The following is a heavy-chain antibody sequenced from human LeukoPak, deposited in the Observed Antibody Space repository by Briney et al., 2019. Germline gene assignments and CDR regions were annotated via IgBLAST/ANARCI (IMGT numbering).Heavy chain of an antibody. CDR3: TRDTFGARDY. J-gene: IGHJ4*02. Sequence: PGGSLRLSCAASGFTFSSNWMHWICQVPGEGLVWVARINPDGSDTSYADSVKGRFTISRDNAKNTLYLQMNSLRVEDTALYYCTRDTFGARDYWGQGTLVAVSS. CDR1: GFTFSSNW. V-gene: IGHV3-74*01. CDR2: INPDGSDT. D-gene: IGHD3-10*01.